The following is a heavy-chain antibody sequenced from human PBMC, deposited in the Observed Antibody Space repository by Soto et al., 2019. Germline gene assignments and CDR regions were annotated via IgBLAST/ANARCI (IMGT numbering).Heavy chain of an antibody. D-gene: IGHD5-12*01. CDR1: GYTFTNYT. CDR3: ARGGFEAVATSGGDY. V-gene: IGHV1-3*01. CDR2: INLDYGYT. Sequence: QVQLVQSGAEVKKPGASVKVSCKASGYTFTNYTMHWLRQAPGQRLEWVGWINLDYGYTKYSQKFQGRVTITGDTSASTAYVEVRSLSSEDTAVYYCARGGFEAVATSGGDYWGQGTLVTVSS. J-gene: IGHJ4*02.